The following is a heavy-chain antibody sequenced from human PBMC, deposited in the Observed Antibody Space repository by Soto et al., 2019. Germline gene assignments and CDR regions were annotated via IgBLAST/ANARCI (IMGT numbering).Heavy chain of an antibody. V-gene: IGHV1-3*04. D-gene: IGHD7-27*01. CDR3: ARDTFLAGTHFDY. CDR2: INTGNGDR. CDR1: GYTFTNYP. J-gene: IGHJ4*02. Sequence: QVQFVQSGAEVKKPGASVKVSCKASGYTFTNYPIHWVRQAPGQSLEWVGWINTGNGDRKSSQKFRGRLTITTDTSANTAYMELSSLRSEDTAVYYCARDTFLAGTHFDYWGQGSLVTVSS.